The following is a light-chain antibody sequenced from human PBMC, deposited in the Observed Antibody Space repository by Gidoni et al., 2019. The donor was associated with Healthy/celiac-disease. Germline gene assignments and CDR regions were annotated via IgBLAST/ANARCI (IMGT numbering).Light chain of an antibody. V-gene: IGKV1-5*01. J-gene: IGKJ4*02. Sequence: QMNQSPSTLSASAGDRVTITCRASQSLSSWLGWYQQKPGKAPKLLIYDSSSLESGVPSTFSGSGSGTEFTLTLSSLQPDDFATYYCHQYNSYSSCTFXGXTKVXIK. CDR2: DSS. CDR3: HQYNSYSSCT. CDR1: QSLSSW.